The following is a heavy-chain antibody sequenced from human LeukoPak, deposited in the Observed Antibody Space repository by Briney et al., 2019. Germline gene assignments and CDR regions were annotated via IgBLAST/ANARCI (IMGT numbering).Heavy chain of an antibody. V-gene: IGHV3-30*04. CDR1: GFTFSSYA. Sequence: PGRSLRLSCAASGFTFSSYAMHWVRQAPGKGLEWVAVISYDGSNKYYADSVKGRFTISRDNSKNTLYLHMNSLSTADTATCYCAREHSGNPNSYWGQGTLVLVSS. CDR2: ISYDGSNK. D-gene: IGHD1-26*01. J-gene: IGHJ4*02. CDR3: AREHSGNPNSY.